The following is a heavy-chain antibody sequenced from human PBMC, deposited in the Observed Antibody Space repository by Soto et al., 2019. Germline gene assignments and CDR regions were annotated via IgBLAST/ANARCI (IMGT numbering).Heavy chain of an antibody. CDR2: IDEYGSTI. V-gene: IGHV3-74*01. CDR3: TRDIGGKGAY. Sequence: LRLSCAASGFTFSSYWMHWVRQVPGKGLLWVSRIDEYGSTINYAGSVKGRFTISRDNARNTLYLEMNSLRAEDTALYYCTRDIGGKGAYWGPGTLVTVSS. J-gene: IGHJ4*02. D-gene: IGHD3-10*01. CDR1: GFTFSSYW.